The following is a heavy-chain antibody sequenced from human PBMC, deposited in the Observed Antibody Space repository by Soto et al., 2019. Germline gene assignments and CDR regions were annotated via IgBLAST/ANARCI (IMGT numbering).Heavy chain of an antibody. CDR1: GFTGSSNY. CDR2: IYSGGST. V-gene: IGHV3-53*04. J-gene: IGHJ6*03. CDR3: ARETRITMVRGVRTSYYYYTEV. D-gene: IGHD3-10*01. Sequence: GGSLRLSCAASGFTGSSNYMSWVRQAAGEGLEWVSVIYSGGSTYYADSVMGRFTISRHNSKNTLYLQMNSLRAEDTAVYYCARETRITMVRGVRTSYYYYTEVWGKGTTVTVSS.